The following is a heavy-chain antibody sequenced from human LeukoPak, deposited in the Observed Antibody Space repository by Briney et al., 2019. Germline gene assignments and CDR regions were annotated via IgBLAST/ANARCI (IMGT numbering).Heavy chain of an antibody. CDR1: GYTGFELS. V-gene: IGHV1-24*01. CDR2: FVPEDART. CDR3: TTHSIFGVVTYAFHL. D-gene: IGHD3-3*01. J-gene: IGHJ3*01. Sequence: ASVKVSCKISGYTGFELSMNWVRQAPGKGLEWMGGFVPEDARTIYAQKFQGRVTMTEDTSTDTAYMELSSLASEDTAVYYCTTHSIFGVVTYAFHLWGRGTLVTVSS.